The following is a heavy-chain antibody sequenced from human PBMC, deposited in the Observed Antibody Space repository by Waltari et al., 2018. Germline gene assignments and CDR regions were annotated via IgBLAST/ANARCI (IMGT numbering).Heavy chain of an antibody. CDR2: ISYDGSNK. V-gene: IGHV3-30*18. CDR3: AKLSGASDAFEI. CDR1: GFTVRSYG. D-gene: IGHD2-15*01. J-gene: IGHJ3*02. Sequence: QVQLVESGGGVVQPGRSRRLSCEASGFTVRSYGMHWVRQAPGKGLEWVAVISYDGSNKYYADSVKGRFTISRDNSKNTLFLQVNSLRVEDTALYYCAKLSGASDAFEIWGQGTTVTVSS.